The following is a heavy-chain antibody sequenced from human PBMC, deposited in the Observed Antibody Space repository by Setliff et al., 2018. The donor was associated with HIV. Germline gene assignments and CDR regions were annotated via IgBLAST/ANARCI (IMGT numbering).Heavy chain of an antibody. D-gene: IGHD2-15*01. CDR3: ARDVTVRLSVEYYFDY. V-gene: IGHV3-13*01. CDR1: GFTFSDCS. Sequence: GGSLRLSCAASGFTFSDCSMNWVRQAAAKGLEWVAAIGTGGDTYYVDSVKGRFTISRENARNSLYLQMNSLRAGDTAIYYCARDVTVRLSVEYYFDYWGQGTLVTVSS. CDR2: IGTGGDT. J-gene: IGHJ4*02.